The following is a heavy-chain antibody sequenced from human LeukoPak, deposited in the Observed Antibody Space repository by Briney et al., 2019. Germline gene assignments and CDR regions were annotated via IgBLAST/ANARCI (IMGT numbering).Heavy chain of an antibody. J-gene: IGHJ4*02. CDR3: AKDHDNTDYYYYFDS. Sequence: PGGSLRLSCATSGFSFNTYAMNWVRQAPGKGLEWVSGISDTGRTTYYTDSVKGRFTISRDNSENTLHLQMNSLRAEDTALYFCAKDHDNTDYYYYFDSWGQGTLVTVSS. D-gene: IGHD2-21*02. V-gene: IGHV3-23*01. CDR1: GFSFNTYA. CDR2: ISDTGRTT.